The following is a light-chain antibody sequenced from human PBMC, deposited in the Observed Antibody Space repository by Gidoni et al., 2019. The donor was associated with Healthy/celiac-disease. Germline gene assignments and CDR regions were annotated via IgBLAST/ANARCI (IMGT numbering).Light chain of an antibody. J-gene: IGLJ1*01. V-gene: IGLV2-23*02. CDR2: EVS. CDR3: CSYAGSSTFYA. CDR1: SSDVGSYNL. Sequence: QSALTQPASVSGSPGQSITISCTGTSSDVGSYNLVPWYQQHPGKAPQLMIYEVSKRPSGVSNRFSGSKSGNTASLTISGLQAEDEADYYCCSYAGSSTFYAFGTGTKVTVL.